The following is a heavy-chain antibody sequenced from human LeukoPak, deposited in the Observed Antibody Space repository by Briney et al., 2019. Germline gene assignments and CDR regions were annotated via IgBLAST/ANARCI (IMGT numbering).Heavy chain of an antibody. D-gene: IGHD2-21*02. CDR1: GFTFSSYS. Sequence: PGGSLRLSCAASGFTFSSYSMNWVRQAPGKGLEWVSYISSSSSTIYYADSVKGRFTISRDNAKNSLYLQMNSLRAEDTAVYYCAREGVYCGGDCYSDYWGQGTLVTVSS. CDR3: AREGVYCGGDCYSDY. V-gene: IGHV3-48*04. J-gene: IGHJ4*02. CDR2: ISSSSSTI.